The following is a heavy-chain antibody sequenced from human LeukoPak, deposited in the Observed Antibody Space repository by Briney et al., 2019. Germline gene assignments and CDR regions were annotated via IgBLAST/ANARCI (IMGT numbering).Heavy chain of an antibody. D-gene: IGHD3-3*01. V-gene: IGHV3-53*01. CDR2: IYSGGST. Sequence: GGSLRLSCVASGFTVSSNYMSWVRQAPGKGLEWVSVIYSGGSTYYADSVKGRFTISRDNSKNTLYLQMNSLRAEDTAVYYCARDRNPDFWSGYFMDVWGQGTTVTVSS. CDR1: GFTVSSNY. CDR3: ARDRNPDFWSGYFMDV. J-gene: IGHJ6*02.